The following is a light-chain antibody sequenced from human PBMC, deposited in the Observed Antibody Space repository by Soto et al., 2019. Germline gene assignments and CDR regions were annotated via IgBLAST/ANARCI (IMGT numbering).Light chain of an antibody. J-gene: IGKJ4*01. CDR1: QSLSSTY. V-gene: IGKV3-20*01. CDR2: GAS. Sequence: EIVLTQPPGTLSLSPGERATLSCRASQSLSSTYLAWYQQKPGQAPRVLIYGASSRATGIPDRFSGSGSGTDFTLTITRLEPEDFAIYYCQQYGSSPLTFGGGTRVEIK. CDR3: QQYGSSPLT.